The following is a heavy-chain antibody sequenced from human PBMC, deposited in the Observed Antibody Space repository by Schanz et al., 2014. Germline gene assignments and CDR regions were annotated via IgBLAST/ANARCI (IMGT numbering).Heavy chain of an antibody. CDR3: ARDLPRTFLFDY. J-gene: IGHJ4*02. CDR2: IWYDGSNK. V-gene: IGHV3-33*01. Sequence: QMQLVESGGGLVKPGGSLRLSCVASGFTFSSYGMHWVRQAPGKGLEWVAVIWYDGSNKYYADSVKGRFTISRDNAKNSLYLQMDSLRAEDTAVYYCARDLPRTFLFDYWGQGTLVTVSS. CDR1: GFTFSSYG.